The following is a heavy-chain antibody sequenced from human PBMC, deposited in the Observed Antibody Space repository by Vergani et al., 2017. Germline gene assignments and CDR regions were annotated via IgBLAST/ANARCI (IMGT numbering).Heavy chain of an antibody. CDR1: GFTFSSYS. Sequence: EVQLVESGGGLVQPGGSLRLSCAASGFTFSSYSMNWVRQAPGKGLEWVSYISSSGSTIYYADSVKGRFTISRDNAKNSLYLQMNSLRAEDTAVYYCARYSSSWSLYGMDVWGQGTTVTVSS. CDR2: ISSSGSTI. CDR3: ARYSSSWSLYGMDV. V-gene: IGHV3-48*04. J-gene: IGHJ6*02. D-gene: IGHD6-13*01.